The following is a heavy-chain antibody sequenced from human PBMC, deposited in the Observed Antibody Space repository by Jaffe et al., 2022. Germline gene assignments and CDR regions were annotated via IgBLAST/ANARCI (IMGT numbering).Heavy chain of an antibody. CDR3: AREQQLAFDAFDI. Sequence: EVQLVESGGGLVQPGGSLRLSCAASGFTFSSYWMSWVRQAPGKGLEWVANIKQDGSEKYYVDSVKGRFTISRDNAKNSLYLQMNSLRAEDTAVYYCAREQQLAFDAFDIWGQGTMVTVSS. CDR1: GFTFSSYW. V-gene: IGHV3-7*01. D-gene: IGHD6-13*01. CDR2: IKQDGSEK. J-gene: IGHJ3*02.